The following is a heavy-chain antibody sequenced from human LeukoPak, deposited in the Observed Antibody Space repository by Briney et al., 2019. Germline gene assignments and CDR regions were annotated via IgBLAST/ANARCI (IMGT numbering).Heavy chain of an antibody. CDR3: ARDPASGLDY. J-gene: IGHJ4*02. V-gene: IGHV4-59*12. CDR1: GASISSYY. CDR2: IYYSGST. Sequence: PSETLSLTCTVSGASISSYYWSWIRQPPGKGLEWIGYIYYSGSTNYNPSLKSRVTISVDRSKNHFSLKLTSVTAADTAMYYCARDPASGLDYWGQGTLVTVSS. D-gene: IGHD3-10*01.